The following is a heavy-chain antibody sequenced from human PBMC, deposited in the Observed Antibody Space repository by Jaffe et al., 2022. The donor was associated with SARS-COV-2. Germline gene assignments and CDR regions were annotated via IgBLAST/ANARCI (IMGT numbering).Heavy chain of an antibody. V-gene: IGHV4-59*01. CDR3: ARDLADDSSGYYLDY. Sequence: QVQLQESGPGLVKPSETLSLTCTVSGGSISSYYWSWIRQPPGKGLEWIGYIYYSGSTNYNPSLKSRVTISVDTSKNQFSLKLSSVTAADTAVYYCARDLADDSSGYYLDYWGQGTLVTVSS. CDR1: GGSISSYY. CDR2: IYYSGST. D-gene: IGHD3-22*01. J-gene: IGHJ4*02.